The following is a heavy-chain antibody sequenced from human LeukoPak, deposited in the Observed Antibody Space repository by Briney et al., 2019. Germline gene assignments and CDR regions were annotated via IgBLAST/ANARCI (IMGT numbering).Heavy chain of an antibody. CDR2: IYPGDSDA. D-gene: IGHD6-13*01. V-gene: IGHV5-51*01. J-gene: IGHJ6*03. CDR1: GYSFTNYW. CDR3: ARQGAAGKYYYYYMDV. Sequence: GESLKISCKSSGYSFTNYWIGWVRQMPGKGLEWMGIIYPGDSDARYSPSFQGLVTISADKSVTTAYLEWSSLKASDTAIYYCARQGAAGKYYYYYMDVWGKGTTVTVSS.